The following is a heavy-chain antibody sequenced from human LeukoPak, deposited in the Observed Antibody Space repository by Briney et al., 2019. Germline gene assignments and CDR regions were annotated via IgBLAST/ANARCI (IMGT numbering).Heavy chain of an antibody. CDR3: AKMFDYGDYQSDYYYYGMDV. Sequence: GGSLRLSCAASGFTFSSYAMHWVRQAPGKGLEWVAVISYDGSNKYYADSVKGRFTISRDNSKNTLYLQMNSLRAEDTAVYYCAKMFDYGDYQSDYYYYGMDVWGQGTTVTVSS. V-gene: IGHV3-30*18. CDR2: ISYDGSNK. D-gene: IGHD4-17*01. J-gene: IGHJ6*02. CDR1: GFTFSSYA.